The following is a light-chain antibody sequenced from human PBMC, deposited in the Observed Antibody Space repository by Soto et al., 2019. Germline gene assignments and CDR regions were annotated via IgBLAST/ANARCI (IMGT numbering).Light chain of an antibody. V-gene: IGKV3-15*01. Sequence: EIVMTQSPATLSVSPGERATLSCRARQSVSSNLAWYQQKPGQAPRLLIYGASTRATGIPARFSGSGSGTEFTLTISRLQSEDVAVYYCQQYNNWPGTFGQGTKVEIK. CDR3: QQYNNWPGT. J-gene: IGKJ1*01. CDR2: GAS. CDR1: QSVSSN.